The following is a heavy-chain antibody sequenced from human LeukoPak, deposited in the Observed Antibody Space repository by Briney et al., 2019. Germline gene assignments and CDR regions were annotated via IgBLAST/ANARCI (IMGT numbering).Heavy chain of an antibody. V-gene: IGHV3-7*03. Sequence: PGESLRLSCVASGFIFKKYWMNWVRQVPGKGLECLANIKEDGSETYYADSVKGRFTISRDSSKNTLYLQMNSLRAEDTAVYYCAKGRGATVVANFDYWGQGTLVTVSS. CDR2: IKEDGSET. CDR1: GFIFKKYW. D-gene: IGHD4-23*01. CDR3: AKGRGATVVANFDY. J-gene: IGHJ4*02.